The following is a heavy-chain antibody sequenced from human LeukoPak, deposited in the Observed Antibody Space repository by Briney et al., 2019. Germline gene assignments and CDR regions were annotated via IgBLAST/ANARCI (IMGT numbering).Heavy chain of an antibody. CDR2: MNPNSGNT. Sequence: ASVKVSCKASGYTFTSYDINWVRQATGQGLEWMGWMNPNSGNTGYAQKFQGRVTVTRNTSISTAYMELSSLRSEDTAVYYCARTPRTTVVTPYYYYMDVWGKGTTVTVSS. D-gene: IGHD4-23*01. J-gene: IGHJ6*03. CDR1: GYTFTSYD. CDR3: ARTPRTTVVTPYYYYMDV. V-gene: IGHV1-8*01.